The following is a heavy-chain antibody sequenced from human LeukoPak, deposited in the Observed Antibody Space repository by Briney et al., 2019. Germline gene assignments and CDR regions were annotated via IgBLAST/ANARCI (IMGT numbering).Heavy chain of an antibody. V-gene: IGHV5-51*01. D-gene: IGHD6-13*01. J-gene: IGHJ4*02. CDR2: IYPGDSDT. CDR1: GYSFTSYW. Sequence: GESLKICCKGSGYSFTSYWIGWVRQMPGKGLEWTGIIYPGDSDTRYSPSFQGQVTISADKSISTAYLQWSSLKASDTAMYYCTRSIAAAGAPDYWGQGTLVTVSS. CDR3: TRSIAAAGAPDY.